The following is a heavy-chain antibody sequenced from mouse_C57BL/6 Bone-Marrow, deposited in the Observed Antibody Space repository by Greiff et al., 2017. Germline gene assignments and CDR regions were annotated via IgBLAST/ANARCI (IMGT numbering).Heavy chain of an antibody. CDR3: ILCLSY. J-gene: IGHJ3*01. CDR1: GFNIKDDY. D-gene: IGHD2-2*01. CDR2: IDPENGDT. V-gene: IGHV14-4*01. Sequence: VQLQQSGAELVRPGASVKLSCTASGFNIKDDYMNWVKQRPEKGLEWIGWIDPENGDTEYASKFQGKATITADTSSITAYLQLSSLTSEDTSVYYCILCLSYWGQGTLVTVSA.